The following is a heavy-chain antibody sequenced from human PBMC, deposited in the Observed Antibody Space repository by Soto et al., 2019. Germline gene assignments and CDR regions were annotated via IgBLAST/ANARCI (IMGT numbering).Heavy chain of an antibody. V-gene: IGHV1-69*13. J-gene: IGHJ6*02. D-gene: IGHD1-26*01. CDR3: ARMAGGRISGSGNYGMDV. CDR1: GGTFSSYA. CDR2: IIPIFGTA. Sequence: GASVKVSCKASGGTFSSYAISWVRQAPGQGLEWMGGIIPIFGTANYAQKFQGRVTITADESTSTAYTELSSLRSEDTAVYYCARMAGGRISGSGNYGMDVWGQGTTVTVSS.